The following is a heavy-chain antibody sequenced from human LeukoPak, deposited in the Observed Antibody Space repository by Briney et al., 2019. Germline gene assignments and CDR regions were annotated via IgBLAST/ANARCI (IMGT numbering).Heavy chain of an antibody. Sequence: GGSLRLSCAASGFTFNTYSMNWVRQAPGKGLEWVSSISTGSSYIYYADSVKGRFTISRDSAKNSLYLQMNSLRAEDTAVYYCARALSTAVPPNPYYFDYWGQGTLVTVSS. CDR1: GFTFNTYS. J-gene: IGHJ4*02. CDR2: ISTGSSYI. D-gene: IGHD1-14*01. V-gene: IGHV3-21*01. CDR3: ARALSTAVPPNPYYFDY.